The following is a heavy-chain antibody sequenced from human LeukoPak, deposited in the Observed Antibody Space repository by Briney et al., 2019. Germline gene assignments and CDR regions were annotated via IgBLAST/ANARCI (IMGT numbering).Heavy chain of an antibody. V-gene: IGHV4-4*07. Sequence: PGGSLRLSCAASGFTVSSNYMSWVRQAPGKGLEWIGRIYTSGSTNYNPSLKSRVTMSVDTSKNQFSLKLSSVTAADTAVYYCAREDNRDYFDYWGQGTLVTVSS. CDR2: IYTSGST. J-gene: IGHJ4*02. CDR1: GFTVSSNY. CDR3: AREDNRDYFDY. D-gene: IGHD2/OR15-2a*01.